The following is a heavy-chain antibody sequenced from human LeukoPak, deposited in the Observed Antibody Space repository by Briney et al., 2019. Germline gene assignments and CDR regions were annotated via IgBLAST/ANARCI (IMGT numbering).Heavy chain of an antibody. D-gene: IGHD3-10*01. Sequence: PGGPLRLSCAASGFTFSRNWMHWVRQAPGKGLVWVSRINSDGSSTSYADSVKGRFTISRDNAKNTLYLQMNSLRAEDTAVYYCARQNYGSGDYWGQGTLVPVSS. CDR2: INSDGSST. V-gene: IGHV3-74*01. CDR1: GFTFSRNW. CDR3: ARQNYGSGDY. J-gene: IGHJ4*02.